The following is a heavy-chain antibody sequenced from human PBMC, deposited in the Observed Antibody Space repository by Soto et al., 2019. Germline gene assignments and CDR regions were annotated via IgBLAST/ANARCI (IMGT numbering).Heavy chain of an antibody. D-gene: IGHD5-18*01. CDR1: GFTFSNAW. V-gene: IGHV3-15*01. Sequence: GGSLRLSCAASGFTFSNAWMSWVRQAPGKGLEWVGRIKSKTDGGTTDYAAPVKGRFTISRDDSKNTLYLQMNSLKTEDTAVYYCTTDEMWDTAMVNYNYWGQGTLVTVSS. CDR3: TTDEMWDTAMVNYNY. J-gene: IGHJ4*02. CDR2: IKSKTDGGTT.